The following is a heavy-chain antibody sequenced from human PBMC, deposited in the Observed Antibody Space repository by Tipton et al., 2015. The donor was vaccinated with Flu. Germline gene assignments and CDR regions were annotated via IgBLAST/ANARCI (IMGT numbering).Heavy chain of an antibody. CDR1: GFTFSTYW. J-gene: IGHJ3*02. CDR3: ARAPEWLSYAFDI. Sequence: SLRLSCAASGFTFSTYWMTWVRQAPGKGLEWVANIKQDGSEKYYVDSVKGRFTISRDNAKNSLYLQMNSLRAEDTAVYYCARAPEWLSYAFDIWGQGTMVTVSS. CDR2: IKQDGSEK. D-gene: IGHD3-3*01. V-gene: IGHV3-7*01.